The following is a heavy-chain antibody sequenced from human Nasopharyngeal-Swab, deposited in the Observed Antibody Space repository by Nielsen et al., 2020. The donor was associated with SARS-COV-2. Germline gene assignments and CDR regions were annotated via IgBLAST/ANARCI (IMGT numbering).Heavy chain of an antibody. CDR2: IGTSSSTS. J-gene: IGHJ5*02. CDR3: TSGWFDP. V-gene: IGHV3-48*04. Sequence: GESLKISCAASGFTSNNYWMHWVRQAPGKGLEWLSYIGTSSSTSYYADSVKGRFTISRDTAKNSLYLQMNSLRAEDTAVYYCTSGWFDPWGQGTLVTVSS. CDR1: GFTSNNYW.